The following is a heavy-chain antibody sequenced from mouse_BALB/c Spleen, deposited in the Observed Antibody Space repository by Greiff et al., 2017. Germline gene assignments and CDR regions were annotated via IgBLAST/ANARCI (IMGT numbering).Heavy chain of an antibody. Sequence: EVKLQESGPELEKPGASVKISCKASGYSFTGYNMNWVKQSNGKSLEWIGNIDPYYGGTSYNQKFKGKATLTVDKSSSTAYMQLKSLTSEDSAVYYCARDYYGSSYDYFDYWGQGTTLTVSS. D-gene: IGHD1-1*01. CDR1: GYSFTGYN. CDR3: ARDYYGSSYDYFDY. CDR2: IDPYYGGT. J-gene: IGHJ2*01. V-gene: IGHV1-39*01.